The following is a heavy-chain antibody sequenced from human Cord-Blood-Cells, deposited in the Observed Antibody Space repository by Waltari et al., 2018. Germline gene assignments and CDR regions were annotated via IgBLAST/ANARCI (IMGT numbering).Heavy chain of an antibody. CDR3: ARRKDIVVVPAAIAAFDI. D-gene: IGHD2-2*01. CDR2: IYYSGST. Sequence: QLQLQESGPGLVKPSETLSLTCTVSGGSISSSSYYLGWIRQPPGKGLEWIGSIYYSGSTYYNPSLKSRVTISVDTSKNQFSLKLSSVTAADTAVYYCARRKDIVVVPAAIAAFDIWGQGTMVTVSS. CDR1: GGSISSSSYY. V-gene: IGHV4-39*01. J-gene: IGHJ3*02.